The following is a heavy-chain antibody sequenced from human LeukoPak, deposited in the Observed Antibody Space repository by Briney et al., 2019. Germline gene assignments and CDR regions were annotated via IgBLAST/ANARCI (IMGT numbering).Heavy chain of an antibody. CDR1: GFTFSYYA. V-gene: IGHV3-30*04. CDR3: ARGSYYFDYGMDV. Sequence: GGSLRLSCAASGFTFSYYAVHWVRQAPGKGLEWVAVMSYDGRNKYNADSVRGRFTISRDNSKNTMYLQMNSLRAEDTAVYYCARGSYYFDYGMDVWGQGTTVTVSS. CDR2: MSYDGRNK. J-gene: IGHJ6*02.